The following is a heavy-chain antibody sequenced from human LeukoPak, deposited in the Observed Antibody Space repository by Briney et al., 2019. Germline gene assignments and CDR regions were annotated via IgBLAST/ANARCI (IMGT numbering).Heavy chain of an antibody. Sequence: GGSLRLSCAASGFTFSSCAMSWVRQAPGKGLEWVSIISGSGGSTYHADSVKGRFTISRDNSKNTLHLQMNSLRPEDTAVYYCAKGNYNYDFWSGHDYWGQGTLVAVSS. CDR1: GFTFSSCA. D-gene: IGHD3-3*01. CDR3: AKGNYNYDFWSGHDY. V-gene: IGHV3-23*01. CDR2: ISGSGGST. J-gene: IGHJ4*02.